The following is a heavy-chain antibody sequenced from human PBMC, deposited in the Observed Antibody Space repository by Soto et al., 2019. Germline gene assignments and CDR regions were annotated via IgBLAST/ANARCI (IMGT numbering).Heavy chain of an antibody. CDR2: INHSGST. J-gene: IGHJ6*02. D-gene: IGHD3-3*01. CDR3: ARGPTYYDFWSGYGPHYYYGVDV. V-gene: IGHV4-34*01. Sequence: PSDTLSLTCAVYGGSFSGYYWSWIRQPPGKGLEWIGEINHSGSTNYNPSLKSRVTISVDTSKNQFSLKLSSVTAADTAVYYCARGPTYYDFWSGYGPHYYYGVDVWGQGTRVTVSS. CDR1: GGSFSGYY.